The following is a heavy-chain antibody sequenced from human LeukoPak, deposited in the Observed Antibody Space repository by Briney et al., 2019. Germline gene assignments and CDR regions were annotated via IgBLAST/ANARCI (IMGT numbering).Heavy chain of an antibody. Sequence: GGSLRLSCAASGFAFSSYSMNWVRQAPGKGLEWVSSISSSSSYIYYADSVKGRFTISRDNAKNSLYLQMNSLRAEDTAVYYCARVGEYSSSSFDYWGQGTLVTVSS. V-gene: IGHV3-21*01. CDR1: GFAFSSYS. CDR2: ISSSSSYI. D-gene: IGHD6-6*01. CDR3: ARVGEYSSSSFDY. J-gene: IGHJ4*02.